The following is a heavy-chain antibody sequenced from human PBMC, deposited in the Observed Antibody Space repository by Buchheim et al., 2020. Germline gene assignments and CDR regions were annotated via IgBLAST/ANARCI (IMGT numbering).Heavy chain of an antibody. CDR2: INHSEST. CDR3: ARGTPCSGGSCYSVLSGAFDY. V-gene: IGHV4-34*01. J-gene: IGHJ4*02. CDR1: GGSFSGYY. Sequence: QVQLQQWGAGLLKPSETLSLTCAVYGGSFSGYYWSWLRQPPGKGLEWIGEINHSESTNYNPSLNSRVTISVDTSTTQFSLKLSSVTAADTAVYYCARGTPCSGGSCYSVLSGAFDYWGQGTL. D-gene: IGHD2-15*01.